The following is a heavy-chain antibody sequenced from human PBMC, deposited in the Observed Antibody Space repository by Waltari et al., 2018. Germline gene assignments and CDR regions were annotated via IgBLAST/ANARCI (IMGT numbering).Heavy chain of an antibody. CDR3: ARCLYSGTGIDL. CDR1: GFTLSAYW. Sequence: EVHLVESGGDLVQPGGPLRVSCTASGFTLSAYWMHWVRRVPGKGLLWVARVSPDETTTDYADSVKGRFTISRDNGRNMLFLQMNGLRGEDTAAYYCARCLYSGTGIDLWGQGTQVTVSS. J-gene: IGHJ5*02. D-gene: IGHD5-12*01. CDR2: VSPDETTT. V-gene: IGHV3-74*01.